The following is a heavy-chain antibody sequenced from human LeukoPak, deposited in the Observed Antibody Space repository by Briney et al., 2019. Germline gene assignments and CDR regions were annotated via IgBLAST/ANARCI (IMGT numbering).Heavy chain of an antibody. CDR2: IYYSGST. CDR1: GGSISSYY. Sequence: SETLSLTCTVSGGSISSYYWSWIRQPPGKGLEWIGYIYYSGSTNYNPSLKSRVTISVDTSRNQFSLKLSSVTAADTAVYYCARDLGPSGYYTDYYYYMDVWGKGTTVTVSS. D-gene: IGHD3-3*01. J-gene: IGHJ6*03. CDR3: ARDLGPSGYYTDYYYYMDV. V-gene: IGHV4-59*01.